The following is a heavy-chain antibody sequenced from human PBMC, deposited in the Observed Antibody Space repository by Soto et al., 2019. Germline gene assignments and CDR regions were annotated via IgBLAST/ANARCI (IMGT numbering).Heavy chain of an antibody. CDR3: ARDDRDNGWYPFDY. Sequence: PGGSLRLSCAASGFTFSSYSMNWVRQAPGKGLEWVSSISSSSSYIYYADSVKGRFTISRDNSKNTFYLQMNSLRVEDTAVYYCARDDRDNGWYPFDYWGQGTLVTVSS. J-gene: IGHJ4*02. CDR1: GFTFSSYS. V-gene: IGHV3-21*01. D-gene: IGHD6-19*01. CDR2: ISSSSSYI.